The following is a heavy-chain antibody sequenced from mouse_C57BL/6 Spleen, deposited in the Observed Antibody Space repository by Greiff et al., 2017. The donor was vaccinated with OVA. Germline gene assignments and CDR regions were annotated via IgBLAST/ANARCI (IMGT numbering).Heavy chain of an antibody. CDR1: GYSITSGYY. D-gene: IGHD1-1*01. CDR2: ISYDGSN. J-gene: IGHJ2*01. Sequence: EVQVVESGPGLVKPSQSLSLTCSVTGYSITSGYYWNWIRQFPGNKLEWMGYISYDGSNNYNPSLKNRISITRDTSKNQFFLKLNSVTTEDTATYYCARDPDYGVHFDYWGQGTTLTVSS. V-gene: IGHV3-6*01. CDR3: ARDPDYGVHFDY.